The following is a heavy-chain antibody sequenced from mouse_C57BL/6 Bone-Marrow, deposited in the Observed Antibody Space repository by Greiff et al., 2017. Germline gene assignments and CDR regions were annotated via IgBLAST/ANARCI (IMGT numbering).Heavy chain of an antibody. J-gene: IGHJ2*01. Sequence: EVHLVESGGGLVQPGGSLSLSCAASGFTFTDYYMSWVRQHPGKALEWLGFIRNKANGDTTEYSASVKGRFTIFRDNSQSILYLQMNALRAEDSATYYFASLYYGSSYYYFDYWGQGTTLTGSS. V-gene: IGHV7-3*01. CDR3: ASLYYGSSYYYFDY. CDR2: IRNKANGDTT. D-gene: IGHD1-1*01. CDR1: GFTFTDYY.